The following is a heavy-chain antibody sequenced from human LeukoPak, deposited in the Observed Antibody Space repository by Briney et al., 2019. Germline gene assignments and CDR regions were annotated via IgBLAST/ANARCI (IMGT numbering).Heavy chain of an antibody. V-gene: IGHV3-7*01. CDR2: IKQDGIEK. J-gene: IGHJ3*02. CDR1: GFTFSNYW. CDR3: ARVGEDWYGGAFDI. D-gene: IGHD3/OR15-3a*01. Sequence: GGSLGLSCAASGFTFSNYWMTWVRQAQGKGLEWVANIKQDGIEKYYVDSVKGRFTISRDNAKNSLYLQLNILRAEDTAVYYCARVGEDWYGGAFDIWGQGTMVTVSS.